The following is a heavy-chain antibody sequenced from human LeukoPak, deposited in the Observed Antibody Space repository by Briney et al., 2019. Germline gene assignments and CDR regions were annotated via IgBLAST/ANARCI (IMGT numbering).Heavy chain of an antibody. CDR3: ARHSYCSGGSCYYYYYMDV. J-gene: IGHJ6*03. D-gene: IGHD2-15*01. Sequence: PSQTLSLTCTDSGGSITGHHWTWIRQPPGKGLEWIGYIYTSGSTNYNPSLKSRVTISVDTSKNQFSLKLSSVTAADTAVYYCARHSYCSGGSCYYYYYMDVWGKGTTVTVSS. V-gene: IGHV4-4*09. CDR1: GGSITGHH. CDR2: IYTSGST.